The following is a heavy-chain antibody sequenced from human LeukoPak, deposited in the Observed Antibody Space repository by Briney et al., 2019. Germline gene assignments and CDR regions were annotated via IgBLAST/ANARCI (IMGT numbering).Heavy chain of an antibody. CDR1: GGSISSYY. CDR3: ARHGLSIDY. V-gene: IGHV4-59*08. J-gene: IGHJ4*02. Sequence: SETLSLTCTVSGGSISSYYWSWIRQPPGKGLEWIGYIYYSGSTNYNPSLKSRVTISVDTSKNKFSLKLSSVPAADTAVYYCARHGLSIDYWGQGTLVTVSS. CDR2: IYYSGST. D-gene: IGHD3/OR15-3a*01.